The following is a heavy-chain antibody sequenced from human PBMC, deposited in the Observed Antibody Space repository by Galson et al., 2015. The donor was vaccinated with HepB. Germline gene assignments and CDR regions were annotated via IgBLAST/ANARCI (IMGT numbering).Heavy chain of an antibody. CDR3: AKVLVTLPTRGLDY. D-gene: IGHD4-23*01. CDR2: ISYSGGNT. CDR1: GFNFNRYA. J-gene: IGHJ4*02. V-gene: IGHV3-23*01. Sequence: SLRLSCAASGFNFNRYAMNWVRQAPGKGLEWVSAISYSGGNTYYADSVKGRFTISRDNSNDTLYLQMNSLRAEDTAVYFCAKVLVTLPTRGLDYWGQGTLVTVSS.